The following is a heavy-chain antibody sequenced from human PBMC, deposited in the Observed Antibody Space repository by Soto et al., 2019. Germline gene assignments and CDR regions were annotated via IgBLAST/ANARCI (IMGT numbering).Heavy chain of an antibody. J-gene: IGHJ4*02. CDR3: ARRYGVYFDY. CDR1: GDSSTSRSYY. D-gene: IGHD4-17*01. Sequence: SETLSVACSVAGDSSTSRSYYHGWIRQPPGKGLEWIGSIYYSGSTYYNPSLKSRVTISVDTSKNQFSLKLSSVTAADTAVYYCARRYGVYFDYWGQGTLVTVSS. CDR2: IYYSGST. V-gene: IGHV4-39*01.